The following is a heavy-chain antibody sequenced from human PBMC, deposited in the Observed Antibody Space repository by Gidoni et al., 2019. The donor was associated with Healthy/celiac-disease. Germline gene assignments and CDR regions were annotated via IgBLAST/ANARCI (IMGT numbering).Heavy chain of an antibody. CDR3: AREAVAGMHYYYGMDV. D-gene: IGHD6-19*01. J-gene: IGHJ6*02. CDR1: GFTFSSYG. V-gene: IGHV3-33*01. CDR2: IWYDGSNK. Sequence: QVQLVESGGGVVQPGRSLRLSCAASGFTFSSYGMHWVRQAPGKGLAWVAVIWYDGSNKYYADSGKGRFTISRVNSKNTLYLQMNSLRAEDTAVYYCAREAVAGMHYYYGMDVWGQGTTVTVSS.